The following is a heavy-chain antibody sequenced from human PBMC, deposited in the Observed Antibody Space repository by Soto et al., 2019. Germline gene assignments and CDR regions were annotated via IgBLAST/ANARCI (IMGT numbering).Heavy chain of an antibody. CDR3: AKMYTSSWYYFDY. D-gene: IGHD6-13*01. CDR1: GFTFSSYG. CDR2: ISYDGSNK. J-gene: IGHJ4*02. Sequence: QVQLVESGGGVVQPGRSLRLSCAASGFTFSSYGMHWVRQAPGKGLEWVAVISYDGSNKYYADSVKGRFTISRDNSKNTLYLQMNSLRAEDTAVYYSAKMYTSSWYYFDYWGQGTLVTVSS. V-gene: IGHV3-30*18.